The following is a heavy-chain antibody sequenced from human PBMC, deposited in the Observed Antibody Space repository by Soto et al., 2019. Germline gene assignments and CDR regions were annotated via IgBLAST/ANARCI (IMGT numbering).Heavy chain of an antibody. CDR2: INPTSGGT. D-gene: IGHD2-2*01. CDR3: ARGYCSSSGCSHYFDY. J-gene: IGHJ4*02. V-gene: IGHV1-2*02. Sequence: ASVKVSCKASRYTFPGNYMHWVRQAPGQGLEWMALINPTSGGTNYAQKFQGRVTMTWDTSISTAYMELSRLRSDDTAIYYCARGYCSSSGCSHYFDYWGQGTLVTVSS. CDR1: RYTFPGNY.